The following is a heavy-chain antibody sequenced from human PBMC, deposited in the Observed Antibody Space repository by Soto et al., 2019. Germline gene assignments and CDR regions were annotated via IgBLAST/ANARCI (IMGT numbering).Heavy chain of an antibody. D-gene: IGHD3-10*01. CDR3: ARHRGPTGPNY. J-gene: IGHJ4*02. CDR1: GDSISSNNYH. V-gene: IGHV4-39*01. Sequence: QLQLQESGPGLVKPSETLSLTCTVSGDSISSNNYHWGWIRQPPGKGLEWIGSMYHSGNTYHNPSLKSRVTISVAMARNQFPRNLRSVTAADTAVYYCARHRGPTGPNYWGQGTLVTVSS. CDR2: MYHSGNT.